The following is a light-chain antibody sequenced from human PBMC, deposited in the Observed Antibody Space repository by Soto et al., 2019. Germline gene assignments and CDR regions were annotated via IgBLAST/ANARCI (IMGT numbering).Light chain of an antibody. CDR3: QQSYSVPCT. V-gene: IGKV1-39*01. Sequence: DFQMTQSPSSLSASVGDRVTITCRASQSISSFLNWYQQKPGKAPKPLIYAASSLQSGVPARFSGSGSGIDFTLTISSLQPEDFATYYCQQSYSVPCTFGQGTKLEIK. CDR1: QSISSF. CDR2: AAS. J-gene: IGKJ2*02.